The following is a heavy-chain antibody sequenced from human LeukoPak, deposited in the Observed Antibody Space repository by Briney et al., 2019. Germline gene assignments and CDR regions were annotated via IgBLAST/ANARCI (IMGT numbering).Heavy chain of an antibody. V-gene: IGHV3-21*01. Sequence: GGSQRLSCAASGFTFSSYSVNWVRQAPGKGLEWVSSISSTSTYIYYADSVKGRFTISRDNAKKSVYLQMNSLRAEDTAVYYCARADGDKPFDYWGQGTLVTVSS. J-gene: IGHJ4*02. CDR2: ISSTSTYI. D-gene: IGHD4-17*01. CDR1: GFTFSSYS. CDR3: ARADGDKPFDY.